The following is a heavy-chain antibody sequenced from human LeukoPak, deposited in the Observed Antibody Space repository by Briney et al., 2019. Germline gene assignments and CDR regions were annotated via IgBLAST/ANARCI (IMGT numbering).Heavy chain of an antibody. CDR1: GGSISSYY. J-gene: IGHJ5*02. Sequence: SETLSLTCTVSGGSISSYYWSWIRRPPGKGLEWIGYIYYSGSTNYNPSLKSRVTMSVDTSKNQFSLKLDSVTAADTAVYYCARAPYYDFWSGYSDNYFDPWGQGTLVTVSS. CDR2: IYYSGST. V-gene: IGHV4-59*01. CDR3: ARAPYYDFWSGYSDNYFDP. D-gene: IGHD3-3*01.